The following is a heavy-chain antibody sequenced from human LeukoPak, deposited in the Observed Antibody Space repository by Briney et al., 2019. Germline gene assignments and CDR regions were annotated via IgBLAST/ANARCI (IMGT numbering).Heavy chain of an antibody. D-gene: IGHD6-19*01. CDR3: AREVGSSGWYQKGYFDY. V-gene: IGHV3-21*04. J-gene: IGHJ4*02. Sequence: GGSLRLSCGASGFTFSRYSMNWVRQAPGKGLEWVSSISSSGSYIYYADSVKGRFTISRDNAKNSLYLQMNSLRAEDTAVYYCAREVGSSGWYQKGYFDYWGQGTLVTVSS. CDR2: ISSSGSYI. CDR1: GFTFSRYS.